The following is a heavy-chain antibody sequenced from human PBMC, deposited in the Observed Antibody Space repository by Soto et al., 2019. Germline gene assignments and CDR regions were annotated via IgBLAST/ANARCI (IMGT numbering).Heavy chain of an antibody. V-gene: IGHV4-39*07. J-gene: IGHJ4*02. Sequence: PSETLSLTCTVSGGSISSSSYYWGWIRQPPGKGLEWIGSIYYSGSTYYNPSLKSRVTISVDTSKNQFSLKLSSVTAADTAVHYCARSWGYYFDYWGQGTLVTVSS. D-gene: IGHD3-16*01. CDR3: ARSWGYYFDY. CDR2: IYYSGST. CDR1: GGSISSSSYY.